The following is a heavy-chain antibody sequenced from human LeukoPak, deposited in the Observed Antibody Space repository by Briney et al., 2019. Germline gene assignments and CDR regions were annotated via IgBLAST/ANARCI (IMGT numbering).Heavy chain of an antibody. CDR3: TTDYWEGYCSAGSCYQFDY. D-gene: IGHD2-15*01. CDR1: GFTFSNAW. V-gene: IGHV3-15*01. J-gene: IGHJ4*02. CDR2: IKSKTDGGTT. Sequence: GGSLRLSCAASGFTFSNAWMSRVRQAPGKGLEWVGRIKSKTDGGTTDYAAPVEGRFTISRDDSKNTLYLQMNSLKTEDTAVYYCTTDYWEGYCSAGSCYQFDYSGQGTLVTVSS.